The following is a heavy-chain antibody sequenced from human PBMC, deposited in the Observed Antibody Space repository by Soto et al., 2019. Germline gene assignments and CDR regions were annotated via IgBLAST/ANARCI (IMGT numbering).Heavy chain of an antibody. CDR3: ARINRDGYNYDYFDY. V-gene: IGHV1-69*13. Sequence: SVKVSCKASGGTFSSYAISWVRQAPGQGLEWMGGIIPIFGTANYAQKFQGRVTITADESTSTAYMELSSLRSEDTAVYYCARINRDGYNYDYFDYWGQGTLVTVSS. J-gene: IGHJ4*02. D-gene: IGHD5-12*01. CDR2: IIPIFGTA. CDR1: GGTFSSYA.